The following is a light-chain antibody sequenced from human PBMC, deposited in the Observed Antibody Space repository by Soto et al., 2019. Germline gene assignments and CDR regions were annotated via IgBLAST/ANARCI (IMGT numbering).Light chain of an antibody. CDR3: QSYDSSLSGYV. J-gene: IGLJ1*01. CDR1: SSNIGAGYD. Sequence: QSVLTRTPSVSGAPGQRVTISCTGGSSNIGAGYDVHWYQQLPGTAPKLLIYGNSNRPSGVPDRFSGSKSGTSASLAITGLQTEDEADYYCQSYDSSLSGYVFGTGTKLTVL. V-gene: IGLV1-40*01. CDR2: GNS.